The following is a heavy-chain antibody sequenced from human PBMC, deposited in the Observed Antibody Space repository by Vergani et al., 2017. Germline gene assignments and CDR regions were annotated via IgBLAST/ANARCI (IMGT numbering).Heavy chain of an antibody. J-gene: IGHJ4*02. Sequence: QVQLVESGGDVVQPGGSLRLSCAASGFTFSSYGIHWVRQAPGKGLEWVAFIRHDGSEKYYADSVRGRFTISRDSSKSTLYLEMNSLSVEDTAMYYCAKIFGWDSSGFDDYWGQGTLDTVSS. CDR3: AKIFGWDSSGFDDY. D-gene: IGHD3-22*01. CDR2: IRHDGSEK. CDR1: GFTFSSYG. V-gene: IGHV3-30*02.